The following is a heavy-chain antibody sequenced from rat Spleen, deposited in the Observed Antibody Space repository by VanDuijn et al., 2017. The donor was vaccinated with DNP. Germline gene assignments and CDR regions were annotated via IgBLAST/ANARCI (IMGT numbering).Heavy chain of an antibody. J-gene: IGHJ2*01. CDR1: GFTFSNYD. CDR3: ARRDNNYSFDY. D-gene: IGHD1-10*01. CDR2: ISYDGRST. V-gene: IGHV5-7*01. Sequence: EVQLVESGGGLVQPGRSLKLSCAASGFTFSNYDMAWVRQAPKRGLDWVAIISYDGRSTYYRDSVKGRFTISRDNAKDTLYLQRDSLRSEDTATYYCARRDNNYSFDYWGQGLLVTVSS.